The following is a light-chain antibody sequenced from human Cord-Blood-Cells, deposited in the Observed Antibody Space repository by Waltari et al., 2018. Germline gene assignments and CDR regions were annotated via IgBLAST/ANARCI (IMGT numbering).Light chain of an antibody. J-gene: IGKJ4*01. Sequence: DIQMTQSPSTLSASLGDRVTITCRASQSISSWLAWYQQKPGKAPKLLIYDASSLESGVPSRFSGSGSGTEFTLTISSLQPDDFATYYCQQYNSYSPTFGGGTKVEIK. V-gene: IGKV1-5*01. CDR3: QQYNSYSPT. CDR2: DAS. CDR1: QSISSW.